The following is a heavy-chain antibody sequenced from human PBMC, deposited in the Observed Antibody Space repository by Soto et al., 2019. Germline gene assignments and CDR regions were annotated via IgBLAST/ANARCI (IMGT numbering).Heavy chain of an antibody. V-gene: IGHV4-39*01. Sequence: QLQLQESGPGLVKPSETLSLTCTVSGGSISSSSYYWGWIRQPPGKGLEWIGSIYYSGSTYYNPSLKSRVTISVDTSKNQFSLKLSSVTAADTAVYYCASGLHDYGDYALYAFDIWGQGTMVTVSS. CDR2: IYYSGST. CDR3: ASGLHDYGDYALYAFDI. D-gene: IGHD4-17*01. CDR1: GGSISSSSYY. J-gene: IGHJ3*02.